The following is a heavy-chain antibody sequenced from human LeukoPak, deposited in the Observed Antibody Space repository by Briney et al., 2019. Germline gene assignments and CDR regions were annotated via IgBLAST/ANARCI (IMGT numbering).Heavy chain of an antibody. J-gene: IGHJ4*02. CDR3: VRNLDYHALDS. CDR1: GFTFSRYW. Sequence: GGSLRLSCAASGFTFSRYWMTWVRQAPGKGLEWVADIMKDGSIEDYADSVEGRFTISRDNAKNLLFLQMNSLRAEDTAVYYCVRNLDYHALDSWAQGTPVTVSS. D-gene: IGHD3/OR15-3a*01. V-gene: IGHV3-7*01. CDR2: IMKDGSIE.